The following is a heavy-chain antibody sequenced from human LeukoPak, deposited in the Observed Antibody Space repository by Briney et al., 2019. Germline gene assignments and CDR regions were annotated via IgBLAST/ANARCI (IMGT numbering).Heavy chain of an antibody. Sequence: SGGSLRLSWAASGXTFDRFAMHWVRQAPGKGLEWVSLISGDGFTTYYVDSVKGRFTMSRDNSKNSLYLQMKSLRTEDTALYYCGRDHVYGGADYWGQGTLVTVSS. CDR1: GXTFDRFA. V-gene: IGHV3-43*02. D-gene: IGHD4-23*01. CDR2: ISGDGFTT. J-gene: IGHJ4*02. CDR3: GRDHVYGGADY.